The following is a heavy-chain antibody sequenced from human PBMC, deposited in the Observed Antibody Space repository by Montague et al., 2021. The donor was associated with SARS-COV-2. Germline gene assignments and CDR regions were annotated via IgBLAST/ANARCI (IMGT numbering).Heavy chain of an antibody. V-gene: IGHV4-59*01. CDR1: GGSISSNF. D-gene: IGHD5-12*01. CDR3: ARTRGYDPLFDF. J-gene: IGHJ4*02. Sequence: SETLSLTCTVSGGSISSNFWSWIRQPPGKGLERIGYIYYSGSTNYNPSLKSRATIAVDTSKKQFSLQLSPVTAADTAVYYCARTRGYDPLFDFWGQGTLVTVSS. CDR2: IYYSGST.